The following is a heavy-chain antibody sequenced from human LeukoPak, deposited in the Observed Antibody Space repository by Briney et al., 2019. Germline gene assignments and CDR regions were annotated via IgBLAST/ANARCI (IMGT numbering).Heavy chain of an antibody. J-gene: IGHJ4*02. CDR3: ARPKTGYYGDYCDY. V-gene: IGHV4-39*01. Sequence: SETLSLTCTVSGGSISSSCYYWGLIRQPPGQGLEWIRSIYYSGSSYYNPSLKCRVTISGDTPKHPFSLKLSSVTAADTAVYYCARPKTGYYGDYCDYWGQGNLVTVSS. D-gene: IGHD3-9*01. CDR1: GGSISSSCYY. CDR2: IYYSGSS.